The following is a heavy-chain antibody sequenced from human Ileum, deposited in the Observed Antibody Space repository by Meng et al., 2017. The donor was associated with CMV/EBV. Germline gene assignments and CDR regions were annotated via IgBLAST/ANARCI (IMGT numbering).Heavy chain of an antibody. D-gene: IGHD3-10*01. V-gene: IGHV3-11*01. CDR3: ARDGRYDSGDRDYESYWFDT. CDR2: ISVNGRTI. CDR1: GFNFSDYY. Sequence: GESRKISRVASGFNFSDYYMTWSRRAPGKGLEWVSYISVNGRTIQYAVSVKGRFTMSRDDAQTSLFLQRNSLRAEDTAVYYCARDGRYDSGDRDYESYWFDTWGQGTLVTVSS. J-gene: IGHJ5*02.